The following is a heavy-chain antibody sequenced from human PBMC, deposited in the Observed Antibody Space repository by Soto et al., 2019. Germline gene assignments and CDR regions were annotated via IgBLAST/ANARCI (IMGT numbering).Heavy chain of an antibody. Sequence: QVQLVQSAPEVKKPGASVTVSCKASGYTFTNYGLNWLRQAPGQGPQWMGRISTYNGLTNYAQKFQGRITMTTDASTNIVSMELRSLPSDDTAVYYCARDLRYGYNFGDWFDPWGQGTLVTVSS. CDR1: GYTFTNYG. CDR2: ISTYNGLT. CDR3: ARDLRYGYNFGDWFDP. V-gene: IGHV1-18*04. J-gene: IGHJ5*02. D-gene: IGHD3-16*01.